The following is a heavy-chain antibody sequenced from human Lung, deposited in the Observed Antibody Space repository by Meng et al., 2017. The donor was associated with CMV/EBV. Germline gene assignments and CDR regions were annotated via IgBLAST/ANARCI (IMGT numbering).Heavy chain of an antibody. D-gene: IGHD2-21*01. Sequence: GGXLRLXXAASGFRFSTYAMSWVRQAQGKGLEWLARINRDGSEKDYVDSVKGRFTISRDNAKNSLYLVMNSLRGEDTAVYYCASLFCGPTTCYYFDWWGQGXLVTVSS. V-gene: IGHV3-7*01. CDR2: INRDGSEK. CDR1: GFRFSTYA. J-gene: IGHJ4*02. CDR3: ASLFCGPTTCYYFDW.